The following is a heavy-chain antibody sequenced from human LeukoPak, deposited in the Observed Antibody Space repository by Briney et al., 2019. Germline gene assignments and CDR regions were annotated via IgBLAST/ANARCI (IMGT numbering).Heavy chain of an antibody. D-gene: IGHD1-20*01. J-gene: IGHJ4*02. CDR3: ARQGPYNFYFDY. Sequence: GESLKISCKGSGYSFTSHWIGWVRQMPGKGLEWMGDIYPGDSDTRYSPSFQGQVTFSADRSIRTAYLQWSSLKASDTAMYYCARQGPYNFYFDYWGQGTLVTVSS. CDR2: IYPGDSDT. CDR1: GYSFTSHW. V-gene: IGHV5-51*01.